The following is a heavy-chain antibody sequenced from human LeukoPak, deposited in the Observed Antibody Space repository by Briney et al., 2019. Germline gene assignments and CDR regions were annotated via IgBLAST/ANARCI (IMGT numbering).Heavy chain of an antibody. D-gene: IGHD3-3*01. Sequence: SETLSLTCAVSGGSISSGGYSWSWIRQPPGKGLEWIGYIHHSGSTYYNPSLKSRVTISVDRSKNQFSLKLSSVTAADTAVYYCARGLEWLSPDNWFDPWGQGTLVTVSS. CDR3: ARGLEWLSPDNWFDP. J-gene: IGHJ5*02. V-gene: IGHV4-30-2*01. CDR1: GGSISSGGYS. CDR2: IHHSGST.